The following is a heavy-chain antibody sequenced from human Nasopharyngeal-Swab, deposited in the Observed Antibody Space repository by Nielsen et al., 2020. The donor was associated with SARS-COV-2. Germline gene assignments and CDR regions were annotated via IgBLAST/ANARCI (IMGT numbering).Heavy chain of an antibody. Sequence: WGSLRLSCTASGFTFSNYSMDWVRQAQGKGLEWVSGVSGSGCRTHYAQPVKGRLTISRDNSKDTLSLQMDGLRAEDTAVYYCASRGGVYDYFRFMGQGTPVNVSS. CDR2: VSGSGCRT. V-gene: IGHV3-23*01. D-gene: IGHD5/OR15-5a*01. J-gene: IGHJ4*02. CDR3: ASRGGVYDYFRF. CDR1: GFTFSNYS.